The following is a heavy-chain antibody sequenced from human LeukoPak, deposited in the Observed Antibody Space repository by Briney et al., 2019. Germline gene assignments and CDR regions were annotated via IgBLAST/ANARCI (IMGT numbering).Heavy chain of an antibody. J-gene: IGHJ5*02. Sequence: ASVKVSCKASGYTFTSYGISWVRQAPGQGLEWMGWISAYNGNTNYAQKLQGRVTMTRDTSTSTVYMELSSLRSEDTAVYYCARGIVVVPAAPLELRSSWFDPWGQGTLVTVSS. CDR1: GYTFTSYG. CDR3: ARGIVVVPAAPLELRSSWFDP. D-gene: IGHD2-2*01. CDR2: ISAYNGNT. V-gene: IGHV1-18*01.